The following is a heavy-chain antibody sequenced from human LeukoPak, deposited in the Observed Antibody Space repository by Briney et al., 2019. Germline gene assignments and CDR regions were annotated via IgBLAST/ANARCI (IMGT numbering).Heavy chain of an antibody. V-gene: IGHV5-51*01. J-gene: IGHJ4*02. CDR1: GYSFTSYW. Sequence: GESLKISCKGSGYSFTSYWIGWVRQMPGKGLEWMGIIYPGASDTRYSPSFQGQVTISADKSISTAYLQWSSLKASDTAMYYCARPQFWNPYYFDYWGQGTLVTVSS. D-gene: IGHD1-1*01. CDR2: IYPGASDT. CDR3: ARPQFWNPYYFDY.